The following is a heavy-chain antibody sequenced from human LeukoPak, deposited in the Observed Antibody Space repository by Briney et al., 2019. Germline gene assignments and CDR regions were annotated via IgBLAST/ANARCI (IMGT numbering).Heavy chain of an antibody. CDR1: GFTFSSYW. CDR3: ARSYCTNDVCYEYFQH. Sequence: GGSPRLSCAASGFTFSSYWMHWVRQAPGKGLVWVSRINSDGISTTYADSVKGRFTISRDNAKNTLYLQMNSLRAEDTAVYYCARSYCTNDVCYEYFQHWGQGTLVTVSS. D-gene: IGHD2-8*01. J-gene: IGHJ1*01. CDR2: INSDGIST. V-gene: IGHV3-74*01.